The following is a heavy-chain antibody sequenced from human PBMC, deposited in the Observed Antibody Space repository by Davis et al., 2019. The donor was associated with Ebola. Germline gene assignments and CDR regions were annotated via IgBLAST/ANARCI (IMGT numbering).Heavy chain of an antibody. CDR3: ARSDPGIAAAGHGGNY. CDR2: IYYNVDT. J-gene: IGHJ4*02. Sequence: SETLSLTCVVSGVSITSSSFYWGWIRQPPGKALEWIASIYYNVDTYYNPSLKSRVTISVDTSKNEFSLIITSATAADTAVYYCARSDPGIAAAGHGGNYWGPGTLVSVSS. CDR1: GVSITSSSFY. D-gene: IGHD6-13*01. V-gene: IGHV4-39*01.